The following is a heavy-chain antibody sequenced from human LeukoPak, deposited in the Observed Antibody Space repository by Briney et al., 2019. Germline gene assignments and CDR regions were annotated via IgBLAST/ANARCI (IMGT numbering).Heavy chain of an antibody. D-gene: IGHD2-2*02. V-gene: IGHV1-8*01. J-gene: IGHJ5*02. CDR1: GYTFTSYD. CDR2: MHPNSGNT. CDR3: ARGPDCSSTSCYTNWFDP. Sequence: ASVKVSCKASGYTFTSYDLIWVRQATGQGRECMGWMHPNSGNTGYAQKVQGRVTMTRNTAISTAYMELSSLRSEDTAVYYCARGPDCSSTSCYTNWFDPWGQGTLVTVSS.